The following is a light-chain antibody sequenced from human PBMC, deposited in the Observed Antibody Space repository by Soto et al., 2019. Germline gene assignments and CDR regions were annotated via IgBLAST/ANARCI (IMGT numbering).Light chain of an antibody. CDR2: EVS. V-gene: IGLV2-14*01. Sequence: QSALTQPASVSGSPGQSITISGTGTSYDVGAYNYVSWYQQHPGKAPKLMISEVSNRPSGISNRFSGSKSGNTASLTISGLQAEDEADYYCTSYTIASTWVFGGGPKLTVL. CDR1: SYDVGAYNY. J-gene: IGLJ3*02. CDR3: TSYTIASTWV.